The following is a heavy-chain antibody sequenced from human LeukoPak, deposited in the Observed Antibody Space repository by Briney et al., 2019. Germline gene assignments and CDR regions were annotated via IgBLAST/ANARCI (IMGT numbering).Heavy chain of an antibody. CDR1: GFAVSGSY. Sequence: GSLRLSCAASGFAVSGSYMAWVRQAPEKGLEWVSIIYSGGETFYADSVKGRFTISRDNSNNTVYLQLDSLRVEDTATYYCARDRSGSYDYWGQGTLVTVSS. CDR3: ARDRSGSYDY. D-gene: IGHD1-26*01. J-gene: IGHJ4*02. V-gene: IGHV3-66*01. CDR2: IYSGGET.